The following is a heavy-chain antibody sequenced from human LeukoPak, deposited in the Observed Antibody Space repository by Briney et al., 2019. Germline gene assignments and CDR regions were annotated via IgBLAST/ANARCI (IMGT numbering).Heavy chain of an antibody. CDR3: ANIPPYYDYVWGSYRTDY. V-gene: IGHV3-23*01. J-gene: IGHJ4*02. D-gene: IGHD3-16*02. CDR1: GFTFSSYG. CDR2: ISGSGGST. Sequence: PGGSLRLSCAASGFTFSSYGMSWVRQAPGKGLEWVSAISGSGGSTYYADSVKGRFTISRDNSKNTLYLQMNSLRAEDTAVYYCANIPPYYDYVWGSYRTDYWGQGTLVTVSS.